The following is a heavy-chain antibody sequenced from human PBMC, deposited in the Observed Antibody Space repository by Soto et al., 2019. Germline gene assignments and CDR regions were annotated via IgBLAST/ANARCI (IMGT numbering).Heavy chain of an antibody. CDR2: IKSKTDGGTT. V-gene: IGHV3-15*07. CDR3: TTEAWELLQAFDY. J-gene: IGHJ4*02. CDR1: GFTFSNAW. D-gene: IGHD1-26*01. Sequence: KPGGSLRLSCAASGFTFSNAWMNWVRQAPGKGLEWVGRIKSKTDGGTTDYAAPVKGRFTISRDDSKNTLYLQMNSLKTEDTAVYYCTTEAWELLQAFDYWGQGTLVTVSS.